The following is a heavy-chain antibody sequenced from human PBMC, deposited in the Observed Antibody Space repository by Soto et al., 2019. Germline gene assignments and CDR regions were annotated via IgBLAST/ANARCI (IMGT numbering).Heavy chain of an antibody. CDR2: ISAYNGNT. V-gene: IGHV1-18*01. Sequence: QVQLVQSGAEVKKPGASVKVSCKASGYTFNSYGISWVRQAPGQGLEWMGWISAYNGNTNYAQKLQGRVTMTTDTSTSTAYMELRSLRSDDTAVYYCARDRFDVGATNWFDPWGQGTLVTVCS. J-gene: IGHJ5*02. D-gene: IGHD1-26*01. CDR3: ARDRFDVGATNWFDP. CDR1: GYTFNSYG.